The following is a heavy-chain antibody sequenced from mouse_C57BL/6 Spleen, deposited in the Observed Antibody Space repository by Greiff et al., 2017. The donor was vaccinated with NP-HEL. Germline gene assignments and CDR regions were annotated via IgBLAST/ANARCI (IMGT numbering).Heavy chain of an antibody. CDR3: ARDLLPSYWYFDV. D-gene: IGHD1-1*01. J-gene: IGHJ1*03. CDR1: GFTFSDYY. CDR2: INYDGSST. Sequence: EVKLVESEGGLVQPGSSMKLSCTASGFTFSDYYMAWVRQVPEKGLEWVANINYDGSSTYYLDSLKSRFIISRDNAKNILYLQMSSLKSEDTATYYCARDLLPSYWYFDVWGTGTTVTVSS. V-gene: IGHV5-16*01.